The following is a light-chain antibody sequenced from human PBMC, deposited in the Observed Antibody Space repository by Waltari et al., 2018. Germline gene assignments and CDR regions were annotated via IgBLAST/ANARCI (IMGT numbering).Light chain of an antibody. CDR1: QDISNY. Sequence: DIQITQSPSSLSASVGDRVTITYQASQDISNYLNWYHHNPGKAPKLLIYDESKLETRVPSRVSGSGSETDFTCTISSLQPEDIATYDCQQYDNLPLTFGGGTKVEIK. CDR3: QQYDNLPLT. V-gene: IGKV1-33*01. J-gene: IGKJ4*01. CDR2: DES.